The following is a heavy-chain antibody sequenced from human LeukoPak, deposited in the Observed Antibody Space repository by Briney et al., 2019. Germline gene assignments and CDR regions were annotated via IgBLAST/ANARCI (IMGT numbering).Heavy chain of an antibody. CDR3: ARGMDYDILAGPPGF. Sequence: GESLRLSCAASEFTFSSYAMHWVRQAPDKGLEWVALISYDGSNKEYADSVKGRFTISRDNSKNSLYLQMNYLRGDDTAVYYCARGMDYDILAGPPGFWGQGTLVTVSS. CDR2: ISYDGSNK. D-gene: IGHD3-9*01. CDR1: EFTFSSYA. J-gene: IGHJ4*02. V-gene: IGHV3-30*04.